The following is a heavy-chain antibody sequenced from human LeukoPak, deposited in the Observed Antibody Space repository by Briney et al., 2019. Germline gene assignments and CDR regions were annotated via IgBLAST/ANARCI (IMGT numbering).Heavy chain of an antibody. D-gene: IGHD3-16*02. V-gene: IGHV4-4*07. CDR1: GGSISSYY. Sequence: SETLSLTCTVSGGSISSYYWSWIRQPAGKGLEWIGRIHTSGSTNYNPSLKSRVTMSVDKSKNQFSLKLSSVTAADTAVYYCARHSRKRLGELSCFDYWGQGTLVTVSS. CDR2: IHTSGST. CDR3: ARHSRKRLGELSCFDY. J-gene: IGHJ4*02.